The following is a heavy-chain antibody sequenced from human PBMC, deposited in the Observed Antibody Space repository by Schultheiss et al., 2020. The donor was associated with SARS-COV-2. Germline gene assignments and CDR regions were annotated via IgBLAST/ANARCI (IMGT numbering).Heavy chain of an antibody. Sequence: SETLSLTCTVSGGSISSYYWSWIRQPPGKGLEWIGSIYTSGSTNYNPSLKSRVTISVDTSKNQFSLKLSSVTAADTAVYYCARHPLGGFYDSSGYYPWYFGLWGRGTLVTVSS. CDR1: GGSISSYY. CDR2: IYTSGST. V-gene: IGHV4-59*08. D-gene: IGHD3-22*01. CDR3: ARHPLGGFYDSSGYYPWYFGL. J-gene: IGHJ2*01.